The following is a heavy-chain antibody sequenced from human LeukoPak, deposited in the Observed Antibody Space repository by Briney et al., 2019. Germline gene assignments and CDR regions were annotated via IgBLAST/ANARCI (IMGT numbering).Heavy chain of an antibody. D-gene: IGHD3-22*01. Sequence: GESLKISCKGSGYSFTSYWIGWVRQMPGKGLEWMGIIYPGDSDTRYSPSFQGQVTISADKSISTAYLQWSSLKASDTAMYYCARLRDSSGYYYVYPDYWGQGTLVTVSS. J-gene: IGHJ4*02. V-gene: IGHV5-51*01. CDR1: GYSFTSYW. CDR2: IYPGDSDT. CDR3: ARLRDSSGYYYVYPDY.